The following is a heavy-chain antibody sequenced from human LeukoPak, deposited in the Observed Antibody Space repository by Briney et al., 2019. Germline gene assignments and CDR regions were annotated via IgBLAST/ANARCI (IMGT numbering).Heavy chain of an antibody. D-gene: IGHD3-22*01. CDR3: AKDYTSYYYDSTGRPRGYFQH. V-gene: IGHV3-23*01. Sequence: GGSLRLSCAASGFTFSSYAMSWVRQAPGKGLEWVSAISGSGGSTYYADSVKGRFTVPRDNSKNTLYLQMNSLRAEDTAVYYCAKDYTSYYYDSTGRPRGYFQHWGQGTLVTVSS. CDR2: ISGSGGST. J-gene: IGHJ1*01. CDR1: GFTFSSYA.